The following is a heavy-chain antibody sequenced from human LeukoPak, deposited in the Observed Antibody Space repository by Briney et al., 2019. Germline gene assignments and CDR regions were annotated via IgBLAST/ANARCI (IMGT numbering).Heavy chain of an antibody. V-gene: IGHV3-7*01. J-gene: IGHJ4*02. CDR1: GFTFSTYW. CDR2: IKQDGSEK. CDR3: ARDSAGNDY. D-gene: IGHD6-13*01. Sequence: PGGSLRLSCAASGFTFSTYWMSWVRQAPGKGLEWVANIKQDGSEKYYVDSVKGRFTISRDNAKNSPYLQMNSLRAEDTAMYYCARDSAGNDYWGQGTLVTVSS.